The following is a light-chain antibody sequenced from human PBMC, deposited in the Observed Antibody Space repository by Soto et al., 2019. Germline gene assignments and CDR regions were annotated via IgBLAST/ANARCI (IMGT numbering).Light chain of an antibody. CDR1: QSISSY. CDR3: QQGYSISWT. V-gene: IGKV1-39*01. Sequence: DIQMTQSPSSLSASVGDRVTITGLASQSISSYLNWYQQRPGKAPKVLIYGASTLQSGVPSRFSGSGSGTEFTLTISSLQPEDFATYYCQQGYSISWTFGQGTKVDIK. CDR2: GAS. J-gene: IGKJ1*01.